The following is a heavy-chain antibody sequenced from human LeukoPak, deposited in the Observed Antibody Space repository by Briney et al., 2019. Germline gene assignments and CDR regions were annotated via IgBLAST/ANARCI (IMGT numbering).Heavy chain of an antibody. CDR2: IHYTGST. Sequence: PSETLSLTCTVSSGSISTYYWSWIRQPPGKGLEWIGYIHYTGSTNYNPSLKSRVTMSVDTSTSQFSLKLSSVTAADTAVYYCARGGGYCTGGTCYSNRYYFDYWGQGTLVTVSS. V-gene: IGHV4-59*12. CDR1: SGSISTYY. D-gene: IGHD2-15*01. CDR3: ARGGGYCTGGTCYSNRYYFDY. J-gene: IGHJ4*02.